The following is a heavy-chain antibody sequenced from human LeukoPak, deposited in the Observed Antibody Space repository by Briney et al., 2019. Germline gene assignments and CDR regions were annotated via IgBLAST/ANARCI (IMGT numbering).Heavy chain of an antibody. CDR2: INSDGSWT. CDR3: VSFYETY. Sequence: GGSLRLSCAASGNYWMHWVRQAPGKGLVWVSHINSDGSWTSYAGSVKGRFTISKDNAKNTVYLQMNDLRAEDTAVYYCVSFYETYWGRGTLVTVSS. D-gene: IGHD2-2*01. V-gene: IGHV3-74*01. CDR1: GNYW. J-gene: IGHJ4*02.